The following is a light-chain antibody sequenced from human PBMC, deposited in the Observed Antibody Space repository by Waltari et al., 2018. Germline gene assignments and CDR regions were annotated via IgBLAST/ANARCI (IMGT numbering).Light chain of an antibody. CDR3: TSQALDGVVL. Sequence: QSALTHPASVSGSPGQSITISCTGIGSAIDDSDFVSWYQHQPGKAPRVIIFDVTNRPSGISHRFSASKSVNTASLTISGLQPEDEGDYYCTSQALDGVVLFGGGTQVTV. CDR1: GSAIDDSDF. J-gene: IGLJ2*01. V-gene: IGLV2-14*03. CDR2: DVT.